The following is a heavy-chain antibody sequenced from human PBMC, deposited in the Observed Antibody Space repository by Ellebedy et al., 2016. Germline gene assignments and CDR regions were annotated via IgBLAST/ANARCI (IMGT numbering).Heavy chain of an antibody. J-gene: IGHJ3*01. V-gene: IGHV3-11*04. CDR2: ISSSSSSM. D-gene: IGHD3-10*01. CDR3: AREVVITTHDALDV. CDR1: GFTFSDYY. Sequence: GGSLRLXXAASGFTFSDYYISWIRQAPGKGLEWVSYISSSSSSMYYTDSVKGRFTISRDNARNSLHLQMNSLRAEDTAAYYGAREVVITTHDALDVWGQGTMVTVSS.